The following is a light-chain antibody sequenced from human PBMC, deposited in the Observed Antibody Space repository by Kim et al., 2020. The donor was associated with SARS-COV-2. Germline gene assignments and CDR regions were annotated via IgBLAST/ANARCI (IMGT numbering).Light chain of an antibody. Sequence: GQSVTISCTGTSSDVGTYNYVSWYQQHPGKAPKLMIYDVSRRPSGVPDRFSGSKSGNTASLTISGLQAEDEADYYCCSYAGSYTVVFGGGTQLTVL. CDR2: DVS. CDR1: SSDVGTYNY. V-gene: IGLV2-11*03. CDR3: CSYAGSYTVV. J-gene: IGLJ2*01.